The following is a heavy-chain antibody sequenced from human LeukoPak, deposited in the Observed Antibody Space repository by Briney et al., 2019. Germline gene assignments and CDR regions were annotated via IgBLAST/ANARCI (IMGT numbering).Heavy chain of an antibody. Sequence: GGSLGLSCAVSGFTFSSYAMHWVRQAPGKGLEWVAVISYDGSNKYYADSVKGRFTISRDNSKNTLYLQVNSLRAEDTAVYYCARALDSYYDSSGSIVYWGQGTLVTVS. CDR2: ISYDGSNK. J-gene: IGHJ4*02. V-gene: IGHV3-30*04. CDR1: GFTFSSYA. D-gene: IGHD3-22*01. CDR3: ARALDSYYDSSGSIVY.